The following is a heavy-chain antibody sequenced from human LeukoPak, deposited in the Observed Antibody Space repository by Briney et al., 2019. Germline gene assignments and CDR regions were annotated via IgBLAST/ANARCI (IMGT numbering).Heavy chain of an antibody. V-gene: IGHV3-9*01. CDR2: ISWNSGSI. CDR1: GFTFDDYA. Sequence: PGRSLRLSCAAYGFTFDDYAMHWVRQAPGKGLEWVSGISWNSGSIGYADSVKGRFTISRDNAKNSLYLQMNSLRAEDTALYYCAKGVRFRHTKKYYFDYWGQGTLVTVSS. CDR3: AKGVRFRHTKKYYFDY. J-gene: IGHJ4*02. D-gene: IGHD3-10*01.